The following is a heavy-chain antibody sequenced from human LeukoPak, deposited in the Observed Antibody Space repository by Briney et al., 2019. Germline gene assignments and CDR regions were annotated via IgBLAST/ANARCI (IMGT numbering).Heavy chain of an antibody. J-gene: IGHJ4*02. CDR1: GYSFTTYW. Sequence: GESLKISCKGSGYSFTTYWIGWVRQLPGKGLEWMGIIYPGDSDTRYSPSFQGQVTISADKSISTAYLQRSSLKASDTAMYYCARYGGSGYPYFDYWGQGTLVTVSS. CDR2: IYPGDSDT. D-gene: IGHD3-22*01. CDR3: ARYGGSGYPYFDY. V-gene: IGHV5-51*01.